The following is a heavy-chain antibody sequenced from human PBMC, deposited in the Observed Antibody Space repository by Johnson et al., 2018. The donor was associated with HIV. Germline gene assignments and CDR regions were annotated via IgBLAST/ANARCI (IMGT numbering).Heavy chain of an antibody. CDR2: ISGSGGNNK. CDR3: AKVGLGHRNGFDI. V-gene: IGHV3-23*04. Sequence: VQLVESGGGLVQPGGSLRLSCAASGFTFSSYAMSWVRQAPGKGLEWVSAISGSGGNNKFYADSVKGRITISRDNAKNTLYLQMNSLRSEDTAIYYCAKVGLGHRNGFDIWGQGTMVTVSS. CDR1: GFTFSSYA. J-gene: IGHJ3*02. D-gene: IGHD2-15*01.